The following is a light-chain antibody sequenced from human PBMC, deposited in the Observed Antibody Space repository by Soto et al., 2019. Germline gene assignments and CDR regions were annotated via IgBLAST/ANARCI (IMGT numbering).Light chain of an antibody. CDR2: AAS. CDR3: QQSYSTPYT. V-gene: IGKV1-39*01. J-gene: IGKJ2*01. Sequence: DIQMTQSPSSLSASVGDRVTITCRATQSISSYLNWYQQKPGKAPKLLIYAASSLQSGVPSRFGGSRSGTDFTLTISSLQPEDVATYYCQQSYSTPYTFGQGTKLEIK. CDR1: QSISSY.